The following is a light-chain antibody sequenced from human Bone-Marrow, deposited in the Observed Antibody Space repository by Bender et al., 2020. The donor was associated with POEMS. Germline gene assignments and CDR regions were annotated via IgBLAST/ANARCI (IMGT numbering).Light chain of an antibody. CDR1: SLKSRF. CDR2: AKN. CDR3: TSRDSSGYRII. Sequence: SSELTQDPAVSVALGQTVTITCLADSLKSRFASWYQQKPGRAPLLVVYAKNNRPSGIPDRFSSSRSGNTASLTITGAQAEDEADYYCTSRDSSGYRIIFGGGTKLTVL. V-gene: IGLV3-19*01. J-gene: IGLJ2*01.